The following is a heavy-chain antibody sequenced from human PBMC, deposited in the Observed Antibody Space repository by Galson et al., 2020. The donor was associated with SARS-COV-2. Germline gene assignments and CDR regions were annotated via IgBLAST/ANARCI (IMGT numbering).Heavy chain of an antibody. D-gene: IGHD6-19*01. V-gene: IGHV4-39*07. CDR1: GGSIRSSNYY. Sequence: SETLSLTCTVSGGSIRSSNYYWGWIRQHPGKGLEWIGSVLNSGTTHYSPSLQSRVTISVETSKNQFSLNLNSVTAADTAMYYCARDATSSGWYNWFDPWGQGTLVTVSS. J-gene: IGHJ5*02. CDR3: ARDATSSGWYNWFDP. CDR2: VLNSGTT.